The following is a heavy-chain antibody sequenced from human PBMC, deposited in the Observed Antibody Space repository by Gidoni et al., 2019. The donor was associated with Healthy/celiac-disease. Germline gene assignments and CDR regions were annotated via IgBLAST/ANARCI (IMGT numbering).Heavy chain of an antibody. D-gene: IGHD6-19*01. CDR1: GFTFSSYA. Sequence: EVQLLESGGGLVQPGGSLRLSCAASGFTFSSYAMSWVRQAPGKGLEWVSAIRGSGGSTYYADSVKGRFTISRDNSKNTLYLQMNSLRAEDTAVYYCAKDLGIAVAGTGYFDYWGQGTLVTVSS. V-gene: IGHV3-23*01. CDR3: AKDLGIAVAGTGYFDY. J-gene: IGHJ4*02. CDR2: IRGSGGST.